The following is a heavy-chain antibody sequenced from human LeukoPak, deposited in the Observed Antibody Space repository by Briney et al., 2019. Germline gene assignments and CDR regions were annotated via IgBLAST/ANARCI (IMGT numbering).Heavy chain of an antibody. V-gene: IGHV3-23*01. CDR2: ISGSVGST. Sequence: PGGSLRLSCAASGFTFSSYAMSWVRQAPGKGLEWVSPISGSVGSTYYADSVKGRFTISRENSKNTLYLQMNSLRAEDTAVYYCARPPQLPHPFDYWGQGTLVTVSS. CDR3: ARPPQLPHPFDY. J-gene: IGHJ4*02. D-gene: IGHD2-2*01. CDR1: GFTFSSYA.